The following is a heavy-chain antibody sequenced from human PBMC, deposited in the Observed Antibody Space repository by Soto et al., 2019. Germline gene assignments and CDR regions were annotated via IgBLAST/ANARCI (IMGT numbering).Heavy chain of an antibody. CDR2: ISGSGGST. CDR1: GFTFSSYA. J-gene: IGHJ5*02. V-gene: IGHV3-23*01. CDR3: ASMRVVVITTDLA. D-gene: IGHD3-22*01. Sequence: GGSLRLSCAASGFTFSSYAMSWVRQAPGKGLEWVSAISGSGGSTYYADSVKGRFTISRDSSKNTLYLQMNSLRAEDTAVYYCASMRVVVITTDLAWGQGTLVTVSS.